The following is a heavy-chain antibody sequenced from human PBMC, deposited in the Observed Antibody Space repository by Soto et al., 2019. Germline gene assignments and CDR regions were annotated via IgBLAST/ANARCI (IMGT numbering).Heavy chain of an antibody. D-gene: IGHD6-6*01. Sequence: GASVKVSCKASGGTFSSYAISWVRQAPGQGLEWMGGIIPIFGIANYAQKFQGRVTITADESTSTAYMELSSLRSEDTAVYYCARPLTRGQLVRDYRYGMDVWGQGTTVTVSS. V-gene: IGHV1-69*13. CDR2: IIPIFGIA. CDR3: ARPLTRGQLVRDYRYGMDV. J-gene: IGHJ6*02. CDR1: GGTFSSYA.